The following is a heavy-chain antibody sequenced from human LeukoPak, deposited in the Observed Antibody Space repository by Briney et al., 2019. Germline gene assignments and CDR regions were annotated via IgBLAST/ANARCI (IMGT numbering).Heavy chain of an antibody. Sequence: GGSLRPSCAASGFTVSSNYMSWVRQAPGKGLEWVSVIYSGGSTYYADSVKGRFTISRDNSKNTLYLQMNSLRAEDTAVYYCARITNRFFDYWGQGTLVTVSS. D-gene: IGHD1-14*01. CDR3: ARITNRFFDY. J-gene: IGHJ4*02. V-gene: IGHV3-53*01. CDR1: GFTVSSNY. CDR2: IYSGGST.